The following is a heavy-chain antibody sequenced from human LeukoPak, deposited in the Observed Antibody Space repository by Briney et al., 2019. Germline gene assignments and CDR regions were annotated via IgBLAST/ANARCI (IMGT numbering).Heavy chain of an antibody. CDR2: ICYIGTT. D-gene: IGHD6-19*01. V-gene: IGHV4-59*08. J-gene: IGHJ5*01. Sequence: PSETLSLTCSVSGGSISTYCWSWIRQPPGQGLEWVGHICYIGTTNYIPSLKNRGTISVDTSKNQFSLKLISVTAADTAVYYCARHSPRRVAVAGTTWWFDPWGQGTLVTVSS. CDR3: ARHSPRRVAVAGTTWWFDP. CDR1: GGSISTYC.